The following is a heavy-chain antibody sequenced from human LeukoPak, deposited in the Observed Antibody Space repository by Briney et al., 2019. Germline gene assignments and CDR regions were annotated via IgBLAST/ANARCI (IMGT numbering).Heavy chain of an antibody. J-gene: IGHJ3*02. CDR1: GGSISSYY. Sequence: WETLALTCTVSGGSISSYYWSWVRQPPGKGLEWIWYIYYSGSTNYNPSLMSRVTISVDTSKNQFSLKLSSVTAADTDVYYCARDLNSRGWFHGDAFDIWGQGTMVTDSS. D-gene: IGHD6-19*01. V-gene: IGHV4-59*01. CDR2: IYYSGST. CDR3: ARDLNSRGWFHGDAFDI.